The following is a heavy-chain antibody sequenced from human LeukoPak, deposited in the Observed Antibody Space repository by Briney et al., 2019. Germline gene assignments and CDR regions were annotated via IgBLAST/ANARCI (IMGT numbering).Heavy chain of an antibody. V-gene: IGHV4-59*01. CDR3: ARATNYYGSGSYYRAPARFDP. D-gene: IGHD3-10*01. Sequence: PSETLSLTCTVSGGSISSYYWSWIRQPPGKGLEWIGYIYYSGSTNYNPSLKSRATISVDTSKNQFSLKLSSVIAADTAVYYCARATNYYGSGSYYRAPARFDPWGQGTLVTVSS. CDR1: GGSISSYY. CDR2: IYYSGST. J-gene: IGHJ5*02.